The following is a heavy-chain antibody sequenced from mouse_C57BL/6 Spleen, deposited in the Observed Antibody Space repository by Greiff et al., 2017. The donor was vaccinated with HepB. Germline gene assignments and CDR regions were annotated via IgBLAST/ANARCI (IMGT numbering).Heavy chain of an antibody. J-gene: IGHJ4*01. CDR2: IDPSDSYT. D-gene: IGHD3-3*01. CDR3: ARRDWMDY. Sequence: QVQLQQPGAELVMPGASVKLSCKASGYTFTSYWMHWVKQRPGQGLEWIGEIDPSDSYTNYNPKFKGKSTLTVDKFSSTADMQLSSLTSEDSAVYYCARRDWMDYWGQGTSVTVSS. V-gene: IGHV1-69*01. CDR1: GYTFTSYW.